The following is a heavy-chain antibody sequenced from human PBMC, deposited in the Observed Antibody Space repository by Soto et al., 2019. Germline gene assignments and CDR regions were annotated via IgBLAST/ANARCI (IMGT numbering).Heavy chain of an antibody. CDR2: INHSGST. J-gene: IGHJ4*02. Sequence: PSETLSLTCAVYGGSFSGYSWSWIRQPPGKGLEWIGEINHSGSTNYNPSLKSRVTISVDTSKNQFSLELSSVTAADTAMYYCARGRTGSYFFSHPLDYWGQGTLVTVSS. CDR1: GGSFSGYS. CDR3: ARGRTGSYFFSHPLDY. V-gene: IGHV4-34*01. D-gene: IGHD1-26*01.